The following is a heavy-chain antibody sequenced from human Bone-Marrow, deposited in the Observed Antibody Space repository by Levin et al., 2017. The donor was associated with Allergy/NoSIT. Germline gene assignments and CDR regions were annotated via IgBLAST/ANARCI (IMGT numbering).Heavy chain of an antibody. V-gene: IGHV1-2*07. CDR1: GYTFTGYK. D-gene: IGHD3-9*01. J-gene: IGHJ4*02. CDR2: LPPPPSSS. Sequence: SFQVSCKASGYTFTGYKIHWVRQAPEQGLEWLVFLPPPPSSSPSFPPFPCRVTMTRDTSISTAYMELSRLRSDDTAVYYCAREAYLNNYDISEALDYWGQGTLFTVSS. CDR3: AREAYLNNYDISEALDY.